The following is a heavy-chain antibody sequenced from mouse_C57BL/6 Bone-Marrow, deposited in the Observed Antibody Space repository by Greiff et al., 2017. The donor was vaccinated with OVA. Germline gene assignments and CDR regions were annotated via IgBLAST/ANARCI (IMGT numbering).Heavy chain of an antibody. Sequence: QVQLQQPGAELVKPGASVKLSCKASGYTFTSYWMHWVKQRPGQGLEWIGMIHPNSGSTNYNEKFKSKATLTVDKSSSTAYMQLSSLTSEDSAVYYCARWALPPLDFDYWGQGTTLTVSS. D-gene: IGHD5-5*01. CDR3: ARWALPPLDFDY. CDR2: IHPNSGST. CDR1: GYTFTSYW. V-gene: IGHV1-64*01. J-gene: IGHJ2*01.